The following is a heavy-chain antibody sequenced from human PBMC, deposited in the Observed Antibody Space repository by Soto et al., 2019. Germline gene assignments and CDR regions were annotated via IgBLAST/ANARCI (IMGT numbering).Heavy chain of an antibody. V-gene: IGHV4-39*02. J-gene: IGHJ4*02. D-gene: IGHD2-8*02. CDR1: GGSIRGSDDY. CDR2: VFYTGSA. Sequence: SETLSLTCSVSGGSIRGSDDYWGWIRQPPGKGLEYIGSVFYTGSAYYNPSFKSRVSIVADTSTNRFFLNLKSVTATDTGVYYCAKTPTGYYDSWGQGILVTVSS. CDR3: AKTPTGYYDS.